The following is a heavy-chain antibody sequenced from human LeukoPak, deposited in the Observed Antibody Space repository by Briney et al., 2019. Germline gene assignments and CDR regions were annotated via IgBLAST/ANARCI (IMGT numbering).Heavy chain of an antibody. J-gene: IGHJ3*02. CDR1: GFTFSSYE. V-gene: IGHV3-48*03. CDR3: ARETQYCSRTSCHGAFDI. CDR2: ISSSGSTI. Sequence: GGSLRLSCAASGFTFSSYEMNWVRQAPGKGLEWVSYISSSGSTIYYADSVKGRFTISRDNAKNSLYLQMNSLRAEDTAVYYCARETQYCSRTSCHGAFDIWGQGTMLTVSS. D-gene: IGHD2-2*01.